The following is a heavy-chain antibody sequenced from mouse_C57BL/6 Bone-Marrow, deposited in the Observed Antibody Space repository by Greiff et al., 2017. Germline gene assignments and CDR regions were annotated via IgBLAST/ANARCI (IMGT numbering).Heavy chain of an antibody. CDR1: GYAFSTYG. CDR2: IYPGDGDT. D-gene: IGHD4-1*01. V-gene: IGHV1-80*01. Sequence: QVQLQQSGAELVKPGASVKISCKVSGYAFSTYGMNWVKQRPGKGLEWIGQIYPGDGDTNYTGKFKGKATLTADKSSSTAYMQLSSQTSEDSAVYFCARDWDYLDYWGKGTTLTVSS. J-gene: IGHJ2*01. CDR3: ARDWDYLDY.